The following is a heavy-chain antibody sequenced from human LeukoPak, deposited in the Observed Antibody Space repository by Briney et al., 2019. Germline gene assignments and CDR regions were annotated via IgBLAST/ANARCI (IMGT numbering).Heavy chain of an antibody. CDR3: ARDSGTTGEVKFDP. V-gene: IGHV4-39*07. J-gene: IGHJ5*02. CDR1: GDSINNNVYY. CDR2: ISYSGTT. Sequence: PSETLSLTCTVSGDSINNNVYYWGWIRQPPGKGLEWIAIISYSGTTYYNPSLKTRATISIDTSKNQFSLKLMSVTAADTAVYYCARDSGTTGEVKFDPWGQGTLVTVSS. D-gene: IGHD3-10*01.